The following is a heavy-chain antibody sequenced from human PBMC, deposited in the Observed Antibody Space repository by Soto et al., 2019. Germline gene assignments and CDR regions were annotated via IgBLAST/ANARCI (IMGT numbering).Heavy chain of an antibody. V-gene: IGHV4-4*02. D-gene: IGHD5-12*01. J-gene: IGHJ4*02. Sequence: QVQLQESGPGLVKPSGPLSLSCAVSGGSVSNNNWWSWVRQSPGNGLEWIGEIHHSGGTSYNPSRERRATLSVDKSKNELSLRLNYVTAADTAVYYCTKNSAYALDYWGLGILVTFSS. CDR1: GGSVSNNNW. CDR3: TKNSAYALDY. CDR2: IHHSGGT.